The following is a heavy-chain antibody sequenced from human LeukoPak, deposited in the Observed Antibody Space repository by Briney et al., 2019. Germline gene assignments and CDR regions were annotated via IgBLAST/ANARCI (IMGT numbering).Heavy chain of an antibody. V-gene: IGHV4-34*01. D-gene: IGHD3-22*01. CDR2: INHSGST. CDR1: GFTFSNYA. CDR3: ARWYSSGYNWFDP. Sequence: GSLRLSCAASGFTFSNYAMNWVRQAPGKGLEWIGEINHSGSTNYNPSLKSRVTISVDTSKNQFSLKLSSVTAADTAVYYCARWYSSGYNWFDPWGQGALVTVSS. J-gene: IGHJ5*02.